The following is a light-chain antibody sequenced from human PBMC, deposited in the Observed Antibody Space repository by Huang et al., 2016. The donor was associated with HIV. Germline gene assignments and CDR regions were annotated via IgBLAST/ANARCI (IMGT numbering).Light chain of an antibody. CDR1: QPVSTN. CDR2: GAS. V-gene: IGKV3-15*01. CDR3: HQYNDGPPWT. Sequence: ETVMTQSPATLSVSPGERAIVFCRASQPVSTNLAWYQQKPGQAPRLLIFGASTRAAGIPARFSGGGSETEFFLTINSLQSEDVAVYYCHQYNDGPPWTFGQGTKVEI. J-gene: IGKJ1*01.